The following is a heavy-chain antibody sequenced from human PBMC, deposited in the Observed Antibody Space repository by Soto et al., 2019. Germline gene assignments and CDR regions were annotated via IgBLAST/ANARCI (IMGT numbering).Heavy chain of an antibody. J-gene: IGHJ6*02. CDR3: VRGGGHMRV. D-gene: IGHD3-16*01. CDR1: GFTFSSHW. CDR2: IKQDGSDQ. Sequence: EVQLVESGGGLVQPGGSLRLSCAASGFTFSSHWMSWVRQAPGKRLEWVANIKQDGSDQYYVDSVKGRFTISRDNAKNSLYLLMNSLRAEDTAVYYCVRGGGHMRVWGQGTTVIVSS. V-gene: IGHV3-7*05.